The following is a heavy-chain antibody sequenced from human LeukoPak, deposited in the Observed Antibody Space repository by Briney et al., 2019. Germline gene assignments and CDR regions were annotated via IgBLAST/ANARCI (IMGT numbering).Heavy chain of an antibody. CDR3: AKENPTGDYFDY. CDR1: GFTFDDYA. D-gene: IGHD7-27*01. Sequence: GGSLRLSCAASGFTFDDYAMHWVRQAPGKGLEWVSGISWNSGSIGYADSVKGRFTISRDNAKNSLYLQMNSLRAEDMALYYCAKENPTGDYFDYWGQGTLVTVTS. V-gene: IGHV3-9*03. J-gene: IGHJ4*02. CDR2: ISWNSGSI.